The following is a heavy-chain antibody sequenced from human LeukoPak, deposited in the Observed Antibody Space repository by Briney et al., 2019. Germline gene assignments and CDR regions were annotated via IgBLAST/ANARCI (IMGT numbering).Heavy chain of an antibody. J-gene: IGHJ4*02. CDR2: IGSNGVNT. CDR3: VRAYTTSGTYSEP. V-gene: IGHV3-23*01. CDR1: GFTFSTYA. D-gene: IGHD1-26*01. Sequence: GGSLRLSCTASGFTFSTYAMGWTRQAPGKGLEWVSGIGSNGVNTYYADSTKGRSTISRDNSKNTVYLQMNSLRAEDTALYYCVRAYTTSGTYSEPWGQGTLVTVSS.